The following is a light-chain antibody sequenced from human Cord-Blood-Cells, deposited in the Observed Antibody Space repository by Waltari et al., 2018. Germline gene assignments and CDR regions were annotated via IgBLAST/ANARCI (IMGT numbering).Light chain of an antibody. CDR3: CSYAGSYV. Sequence: QSALTQPRSVSGSPGQSVTISCTGTSSDVGGYNYVSWYQQHPGKAPKLMIYDVSKRPAVVPDRFSGSTSGNTASLTISGLQAEDEADYYCCSYAGSYVFGTGTKVTVL. V-gene: IGLV2-11*01. CDR2: DVS. J-gene: IGLJ1*01. CDR1: SSDVGGYNY.